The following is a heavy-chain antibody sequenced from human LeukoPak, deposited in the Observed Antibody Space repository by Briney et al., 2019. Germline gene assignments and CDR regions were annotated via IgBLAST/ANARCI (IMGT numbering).Heavy chain of an antibody. CDR3: ARVPHLPATVTKPVDY. J-gene: IGHJ4*02. CDR2: ISSSSSYI. CDR1: GFTFSSYS. Sequence: RSGGSLRLSCAASGFTFSSYSMNWVRQAPGKGLEWVSSISSSSSYIYYADSVKGRFTISRDSAKNSLYLQMNSLRAEDTAVYYCARVPHLPATVTKPVDYWGQGTLVTVSS. D-gene: IGHD4-17*01. V-gene: IGHV3-21*01.